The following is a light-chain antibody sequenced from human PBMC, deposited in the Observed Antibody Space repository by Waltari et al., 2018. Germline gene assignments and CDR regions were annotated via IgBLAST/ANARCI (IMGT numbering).Light chain of an antibody. CDR3: QQYDDWPPLT. CDR2: AAS. V-gene: IGKV3-15*01. Sequence: EIVMTQSPATLSVSPGDGATLSCRASQSISRNLAWYQQRPGQSPRLLIDAASTRATGVPGRFSGSGSGTEFTLSISTLQSEDFGVYYCQQYDDWPPLTFGGGTKVEIK. CDR1: QSISRN. J-gene: IGKJ4*01.